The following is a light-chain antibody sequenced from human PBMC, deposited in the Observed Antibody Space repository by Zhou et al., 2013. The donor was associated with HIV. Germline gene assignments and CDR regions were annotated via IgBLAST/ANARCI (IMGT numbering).Light chain of an antibody. J-gene: IGKJ4*01. CDR1: QGISSW. Sequence: DIQMTQSPSTLSASVGDRVTITCRASQGISSWLAWYQQKPGKAPKLLIYAASSLQSGVPSRFSGSGSGTDFTLTISSLQPEDYYCQQANSFPPTFGGGTKVEIK. V-gene: IGKV1-12*01. CDR2: AAS. CDR3: QQANSFPPT.